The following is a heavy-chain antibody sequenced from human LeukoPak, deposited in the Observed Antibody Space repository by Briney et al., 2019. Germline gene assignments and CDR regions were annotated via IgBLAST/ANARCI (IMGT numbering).Heavy chain of an antibody. D-gene: IGHD6-6*01. CDR2: IRYEGSNK. Sequence: PGGSLRLSCAASGFTFSSYGMHWVRQAPGKGLEWVAFIRYEGSNKYYADSVKGRFTTSRDNSKNTLYLEMNSLRVEETAVYYCVKGSGGSRPYYFDYWGQGTLVTVSS. J-gene: IGHJ4*02. CDR1: GFTFSSYG. CDR3: VKGSGGSRPYYFDY. V-gene: IGHV3-30*02.